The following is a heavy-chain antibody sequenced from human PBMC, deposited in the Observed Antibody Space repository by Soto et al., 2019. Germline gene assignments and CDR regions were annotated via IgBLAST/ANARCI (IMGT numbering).Heavy chain of an antibody. J-gene: IGHJ6*02. CDR3: ARDLSMAYYRGVDV. D-gene: IGHD2-21*01. CDR2: IHTRGNT. V-gene: IGHV4-4*07. Sequence: LSLTCTVSGGSISGFYWTWIRQPAGKGLEWIGYIHTRGNTKYNPSLNSRVTMSVDTSKNQFFLKLNSVTAADTAVYYCARDLSMAYYRGVDVWGQGTTVTVSS. CDR1: GGSISGFY.